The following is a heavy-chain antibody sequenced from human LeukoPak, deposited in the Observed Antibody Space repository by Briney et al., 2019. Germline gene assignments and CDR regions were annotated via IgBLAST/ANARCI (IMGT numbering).Heavy chain of an antibody. Sequence: ASVKVSCKASGYTFTSYYMHWVRQAPGQGLEWMGIINLSGGSTSYAQKFQGRVTMTRDMSTSTVYMELSSLRSEDTAVYYCARNSGLGVAVAVNYYYYYMDVWGKGTTVTVSS. J-gene: IGHJ6*03. V-gene: IGHV1-46*01. D-gene: IGHD6-19*01. CDR2: INLSGGST. CDR3: ARNSGLGVAVAVNYYYYYMDV. CDR1: GYTFTSYY.